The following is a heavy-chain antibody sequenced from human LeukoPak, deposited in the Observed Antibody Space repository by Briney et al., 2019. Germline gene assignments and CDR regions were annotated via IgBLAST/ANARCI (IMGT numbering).Heavy chain of an antibody. J-gene: IGHJ4*02. CDR3: ARDKTLGSAHLFDY. D-gene: IGHD1-26*01. Sequence: SQTLSLTCTVSGGSISSGDHYWSWLRQPPGKGLEWIGYIYYSGSTYYNPSLKSRVTISVDTSKNQFSLKLSSVTAADTAVYYCARDKTLGSAHLFDYWGQGTLVTVSS. CDR1: GGSISSGDHY. CDR2: IYYSGST. V-gene: IGHV4-30-4*01.